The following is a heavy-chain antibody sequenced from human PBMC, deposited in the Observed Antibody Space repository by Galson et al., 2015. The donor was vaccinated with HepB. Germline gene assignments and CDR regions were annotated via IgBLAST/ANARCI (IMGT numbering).Heavy chain of an antibody. Sequence: SLRLSCAASGFTFSSYWMHWVRQAPGKGLVWVSRINSDGSSTSYADSVKGRFTISRDNAKNTLYLQMNSLRAEDTAVYYCARVPQQLGPPNIPRYYYYGMDVWGQGTTVTVSS. CDR3: ARVPQQLGPPNIPRYYYYGMDV. D-gene: IGHD6-13*01. V-gene: IGHV3-74*01. CDR2: INSDGSST. J-gene: IGHJ6*02. CDR1: GFTFSSYW.